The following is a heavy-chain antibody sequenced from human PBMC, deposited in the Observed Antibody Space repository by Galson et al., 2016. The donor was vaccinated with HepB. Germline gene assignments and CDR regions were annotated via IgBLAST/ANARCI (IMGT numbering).Heavy chain of an antibody. V-gene: IGHV3-73*01. D-gene: IGHD6-19*01. CDR2: IRSKAKSYTT. CDR3: IIAVAGLFDY. CDR1: GFTFSGSA. J-gene: IGHJ4*01. Sequence: SLRLSCAASGFTFSGSAMHWVRQASGKGLEWVGRIRSKAKSYTTAHAASVKGRFTISRDDSKNTAYLQMNSLKTEETAVYYCIIAVAGLFDYWGQGTLVTVSS.